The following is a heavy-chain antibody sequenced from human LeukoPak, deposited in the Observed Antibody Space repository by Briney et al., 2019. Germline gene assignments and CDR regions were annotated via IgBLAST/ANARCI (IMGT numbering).Heavy chain of an antibody. CDR3: ARLVGSKGTMVRGVSNPLFDY. CDR2: IYPGDSDT. J-gene: IGHJ4*02. D-gene: IGHD3-10*01. CDR1: GYSFTSYW. Sequence: GESLKTSCKGSGYSFTSYWIGWVRQMPGKGLEWMGIIYPGDSDTRYSPPFQGQVTISADKSISTAYLQWSSLKASDTAMYYCARLVGSKGTMVRGVSNPLFDYWGQGTLVTVSS. V-gene: IGHV5-51*01.